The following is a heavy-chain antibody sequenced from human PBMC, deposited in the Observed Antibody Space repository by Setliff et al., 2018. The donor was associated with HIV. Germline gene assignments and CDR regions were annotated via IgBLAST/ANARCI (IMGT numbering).Heavy chain of an antibody. CDR2: IYHVGTT. Sequence: SETLSLTCAVSGYSISSGFNWGWIRQSPEKGLEWIGNIYHVGTTYYNPSLESRVTISVDTSKSQFSLKLTSVTASDTAIYYCVTTDYIYGRNNFQYWGQGALVTVSS. CDR3: VTTDYIYGRNNFQY. D-gene: IGHD5-18*01. V-gene: IGHV4-38-2*01. CDR1: GYSISSGFN. J-gene: IGHJ4*02.